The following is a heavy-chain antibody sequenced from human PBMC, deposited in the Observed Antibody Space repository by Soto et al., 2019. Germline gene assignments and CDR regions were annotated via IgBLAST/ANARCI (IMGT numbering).Heavy chain of an antibody. CDR3: ARHVGEANFDY. Sequence: SETLSLTCTVSGGSISSGDYYWSWIRQPPGKGLEWIGSIYYSGSTYYNPSLKSRVTISVDTSKNQFSLKLSSVTAADTAVYYCARHVGEANFDYWGQGTLVTVSS. CDR2: IYYSGST. V-gene: IGHV4-39*01. D-gene: IGHD2-15*01. J-gene: IGHJ4*02. CDR1: GGSISSGDYY.